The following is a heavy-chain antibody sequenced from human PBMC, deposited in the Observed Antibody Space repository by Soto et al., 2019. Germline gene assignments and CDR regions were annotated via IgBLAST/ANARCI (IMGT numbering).Heavy chain of an antibody. D-gene: IGHD3-10*01. J-gene: IGHJ6*02. CDR3: ARQTEYHYAWGRAAPLYGMDV. Sequence: PSETLSLTCAVYGGSFSGYYWTWIRQPPGTGLEWIGEINHSGSTNYNPSLKSRVTISVDTSKNQFSLKLTSVTAADTAVYYCARQTEYHYAWGRAAPLYGMDVWGQGTTVTVSS. CDR2: INHSGST. V-gene: IGHV4-34*01. CDR1: GGSFSGYY.